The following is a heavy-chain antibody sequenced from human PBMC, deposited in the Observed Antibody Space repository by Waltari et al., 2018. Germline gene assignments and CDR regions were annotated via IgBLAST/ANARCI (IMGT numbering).Heavy chain of an antibody. V-gene: IGHV3-21*01. CDR1: GFTFSSYS. CDR2: ISSSSSYI. J-gene: IGHJ5*02. CDR3: ARSGAGNWFDP. D-gene: IGHD3-10*01. Sequence: EVQLVESGGGLVKPGGSLRLSCAASGFTFSSYSMHWVRQAPGKGLEWVSSISSSSSYIYYADSVKGRFTISRDNAKNSLYLQMNSLRAEDTAVYYCARSGAGNWFDPWGQGTLVTVSS.